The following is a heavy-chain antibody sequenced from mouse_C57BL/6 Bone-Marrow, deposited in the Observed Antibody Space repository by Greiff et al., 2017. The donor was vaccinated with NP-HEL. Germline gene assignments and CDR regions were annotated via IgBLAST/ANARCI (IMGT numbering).Heavy chain of an antibody. CDR1: GYTFTNYW. D-gene: IGHD1-1*01. CDR2: IYPGGGYT. Sequence: QVQLKESGAELVRPGTSVKMSCKASGYTFTNYWIGWAKQRPGHGLEWIGDIYPGGGYTNYNEKFKGKATLTADKSSSTAYMQFSSLTSEDSAIYYCARSVTTVGYYFDYWGQGTTLTVSS. V-gene: IGHV1-63*01. J-gene: IGHJ2*01. CDR3: ARSVTTVGYYFDY.